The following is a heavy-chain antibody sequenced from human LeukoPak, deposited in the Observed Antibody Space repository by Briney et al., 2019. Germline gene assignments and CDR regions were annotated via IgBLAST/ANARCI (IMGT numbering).Heavy chain of an antibody. CDR2: IYHSGST. CDR1: GGSISSGGYS. Sequence: PSETLSLTCSVSGGSISSGGYSWSWIRQPPGKGLEWIGYIYHSGSTYYNPSLKSRVTISVDRSKNQFSLKLSSVTAANTAVYYCARTTWIQLWFRFDPWGQGTLVTVSS. CDR3: ARTTWIQLWFRFDP. V-gene: IGHV4-30-2*01. J-gene: IGHJ5*02. D-gene: IGHD5-18*01.